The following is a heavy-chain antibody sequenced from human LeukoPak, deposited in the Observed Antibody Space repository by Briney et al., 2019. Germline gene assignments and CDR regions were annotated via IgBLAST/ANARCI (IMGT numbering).Heavy chain of an antibody. CDR2: INHSGST. CDR1: GGSFSGYY. D-gene: IGHD2-15*01. V-gene: IGHV4-34*01. Sequence: PSETLSLTCAVYGGSFSGYYWSWIRQPPGKGLEWIGEINHSGSTNYNPSLKSRVTISVDRSKNQFSLKLSSVTAADTAVYYCAREVVVVAATWFDPWGQGTLVTVSS. J-gene: IGHJ5*02. CDR3: AREVVVVAATWFDP.